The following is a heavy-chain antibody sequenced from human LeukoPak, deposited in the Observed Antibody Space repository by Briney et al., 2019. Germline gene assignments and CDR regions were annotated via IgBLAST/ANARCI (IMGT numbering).Heavy chain of an antibody. D-gene: IGHD3-3*01. CDR2: INISGGRT. V-gene: IGHV3-23*01. CDR1: GCTFNSYA. J-gene: IGHJ4*02. Sequence: PCWALTLSCPASGCTFNSYAMHWLRPAASKELAWVSTINISGGRTYYADSGKGPFTISTDDSKNTFYLQMTSLTAEDTAVYHCGKEGGLYDSGGYFAYWGQGALVTVSS. CDR3: GKEGGLYDSGGYFAY.